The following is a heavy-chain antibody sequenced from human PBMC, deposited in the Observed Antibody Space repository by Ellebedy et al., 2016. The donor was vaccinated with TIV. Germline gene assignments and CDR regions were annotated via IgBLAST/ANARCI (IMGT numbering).Heavy chain of an antibody. CDR3: ARCNWDNGSAFDI. CDR2: IFHSGNT. Sequence: SETLSLTXAVSGDSISSGAHPWTWLRQSPGKGLEWVGYIFHSGNTNYNPSLKSRVIMSINRSKRQFSLTLTSVTAADTAVYYCARCNWDNGSAFDIWGQGTTVIVSS. CDR1: GDSISSGAHP. V-gene: IGHV4-30-2*06. J-gene: IGHJ3*02. D-gene: IGHD7-27*01.